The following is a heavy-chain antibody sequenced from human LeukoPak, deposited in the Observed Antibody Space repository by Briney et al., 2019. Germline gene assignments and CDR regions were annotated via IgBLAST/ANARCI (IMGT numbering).Heavy chain of an antibody. Sequence: GGSLRLSCAACGSTFSRYSMHWVRQAPGKGLVWVSRVKSDGSDTIYADSVKGRFTISRDNAKNTLYLQMDSLRAEDTAVYYCTTGIGNYYYYWGQGTLVTVAS. V-gene: IGHV3-74*01. CDR1: GSTFSRYS. CDR3: TTGIGNYYYY. J-gene: IGHJ4*02. D-gene: IGHD3-10*01. CDR2: VKSDGSDT.